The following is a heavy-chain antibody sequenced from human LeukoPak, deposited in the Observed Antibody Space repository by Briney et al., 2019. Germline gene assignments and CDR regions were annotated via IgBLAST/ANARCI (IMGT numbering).Heavy chain of an antibody. CDR3: AKLTYDFWSGPFDY. CDR2: ISVGGDIT. D-gene: IGHD3-3*01. CDR1: GFTFSSYA. V-gene: IGHV3-23*01. Sequence: GGSLRLSCAASGFTFSSYAMTWVRQAPGKGLEWVSAISVGGDITSYADSVKGRFTISRDNSKNTLSLQMNSLRAEDTAVYYRAKLTYDFWSGPFDYWGQGTLVTVSS. J-gene: IGHJ4*02.